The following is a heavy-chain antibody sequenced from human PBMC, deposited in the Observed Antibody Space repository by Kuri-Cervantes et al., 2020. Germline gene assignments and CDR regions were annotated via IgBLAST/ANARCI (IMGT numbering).Heavy chain of an antibody. CDR1: GLTFSNYW. J-gene: IGHJ4*02. D-gene: IGHD5-12*01. CDR3: ARHSSYGGYDVFIDF. V-gene: IGHV3-7*01. CDR2: IKEDGNEK. Sequence: GGSLRLSCGASGLTFSNYWMSWVRQAPGKGLEWVANIKEDGNEKYYVDSVKGRFTISRDNAKNSLYLQMNSLRAEDTAVYYCARHSSYGGYDVFIDFWGQGTLVTVSS.